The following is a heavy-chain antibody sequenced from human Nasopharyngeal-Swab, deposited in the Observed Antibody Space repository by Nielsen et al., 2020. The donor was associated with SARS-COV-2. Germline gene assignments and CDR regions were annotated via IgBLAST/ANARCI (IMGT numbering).Heavy chain of an antibody. CDR3: AKSRVWFGGLIRYFDY. D-gene: IGHD3-10*01. Sequence: GGSLRLSCAASGFTFSSYAMSWVRQAPGKGLEWVSAISGSGGSTYYADSVKGRFTISRDNSKNTLYLQMNSLRAEDTAVYYCAKSRVWFGGLIRYFDYWGQGTLVTVSS. CDR1: GFTFSSYA. V-gene: IGHV3-23*01. J-gene: IGHJ4*02. CDR2: ISGSGGST.